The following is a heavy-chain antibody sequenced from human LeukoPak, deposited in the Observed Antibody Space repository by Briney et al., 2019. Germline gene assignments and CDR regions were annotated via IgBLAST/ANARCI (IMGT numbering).Heavy chain of an antibody. CDR2: IYHSGST. V-gene: IGHV4-38-2*02. CDR3: ASHRRSHGSEY. D-gene: IGHD3-10*01. CDR1: GYSISSGYY. Sequence: SETLSLTCTVSGYSISSGYYWGWIRQPPGKGLEWIGSIYHSGSTYYNPSLKSRLTISADTSKNQFSLKLNSVTAADTAVYYCASHRRSHGSEYWGQGTLVTVSS. J-gene: IGHJ4*02.